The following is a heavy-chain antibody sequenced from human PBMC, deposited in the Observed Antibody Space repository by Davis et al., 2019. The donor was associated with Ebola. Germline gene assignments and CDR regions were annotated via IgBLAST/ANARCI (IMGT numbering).Heavy chain of an antibody. CDR3: VRGDRGYSYGYDC. CDR1: GYTFTNHA. D-gene: IGHD5-18*01. CDR2: IDTNTGNP. V-gene: IGHV7-4-1*02. J-gene: IGHJ4*02. Sequence: ASVKVSCKASGYTFTNHAISWVRQTPGQGLEWMGWIDTNTGNPTYAQDFTGRFVFSLDSSVSTAYLQITSLQAEDTALYYCVRGDRGYSYGYDCWGQGTQVTVSS.